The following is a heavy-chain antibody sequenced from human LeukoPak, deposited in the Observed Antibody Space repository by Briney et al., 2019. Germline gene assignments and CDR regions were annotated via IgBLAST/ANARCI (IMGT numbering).Heavy chain of an antibody. Sequence: ASVKVSCKASGYTFTSCDINWVRQATGQGLEWMGWVNPNSGNTGYGQSFQGRITMTRDISIGTAYMELSNLTSEDTAIYYCTRGSSGRRDNWGQGTLVTVSA. CDR2: VNPNSGNT. D-gene: IGHD6-19*01. CDR1: GYTFTSCD. J-gene: IGHJ4*02. CDR3: TRGSSGRRDN. V-gene: IGHV1-8*01.